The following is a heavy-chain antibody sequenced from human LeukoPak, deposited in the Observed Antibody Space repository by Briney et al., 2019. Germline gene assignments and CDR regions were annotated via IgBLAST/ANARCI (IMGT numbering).Heavy chain of an antibody. V-gene: IGHV3-74*01. CDR1: GFTFSSYW. D-gene: IGHD4-17*01. Sequence: GGPLRLSCAASGFTFSSYWMHWVRQTPGKGLVWVSRINGAGSGISYADSVKGRVTISRDNAKNTLYLQMNNLRAEDTAVYYCARGGDYKNDYWGQGTLVTVSS. CDR3: ARGGDYKNDY. J-gene: IGHJ4*02. CDR2: INGAGSGI.